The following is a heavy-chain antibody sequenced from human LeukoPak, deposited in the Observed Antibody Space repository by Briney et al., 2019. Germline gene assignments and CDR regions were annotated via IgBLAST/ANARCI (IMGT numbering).Heavy chain of an antibody. J-gene: IGHJ4*02. CDR2: ISGSGGST. CDR3: AKTPLSGYSSGWYYFDY. Sequence: PGGSLRLSCAASGSTFSSFAMSWVRQAPGKGLEWVSTISGSGGSTYYADSVKGRFTISRDNSKNTLYLQMNSLRAEDTAVYYCAKTPLSGYSSGWYYFDYWGQGTLVTVSS. CDR1: GSTFSSFA. V-gene: IGHV3-23*01. D-gene: IGHD6-19*01.